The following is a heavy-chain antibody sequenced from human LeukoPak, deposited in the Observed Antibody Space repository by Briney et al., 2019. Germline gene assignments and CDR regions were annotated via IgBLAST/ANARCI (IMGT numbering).Heavy chain of an antibody. CDR2: IYYSGST. J-gene: IGHJ6*02. D-gene: IGHD2-21*01. CDR1: GGSISSDDYY. V-gene: IGHV4-30-4*01. Sequence: PSETLSLTCTVSGGSISSDDYYWSWIRHPPGKGLEWIGYIYYSGSTYYNPSLKSRVTISLDTSEKQFSLKVNSVTAADTAVYYCARVVVASNMDVWGQGTTVTVSS. CDR3: ARVVVASNMDV.